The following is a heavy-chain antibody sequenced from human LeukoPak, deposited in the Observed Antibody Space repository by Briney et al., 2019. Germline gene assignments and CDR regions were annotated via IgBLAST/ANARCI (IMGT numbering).Heavy chain of an antibody. CDR3: ARLTYYDTPGGYFDY. D-gene: IGHD3-9*01. CDR2: INHSGST. J-gene: IGHJ4*02. V-gene: IGHV4-34*01. CDR1: GGSFSGYY. Sequence: SETLSLTCAVYGGSFSGYYWSWIRQPPGKGLEWIGEINHSGSTNYNPSLKSRVTTSVDTSKNQFSLKLSSVTAADTAVYYCARLTYYDTPGGYFDYWGQGTLVTVSS.